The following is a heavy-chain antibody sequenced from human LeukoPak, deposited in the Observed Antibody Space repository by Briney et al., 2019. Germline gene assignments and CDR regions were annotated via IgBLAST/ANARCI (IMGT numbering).Heavy chain of an antibody. CDR1: GYSISSGNY. J-gene: IGHJ4*02. V-gene: IGHV4-38-2*02. CDR3: ARDLWGSGIDN. Sequence: PSETLSLTCTVSGYSISSGNYWDWIRQPPGKGLEWIGSIYHSGSTYYNPSLKSRVTISVDTSKNQFSLKLSSVTAADTAVYYCARDLWGSGIDNWGQGTLVTVSS. CDR2: IYHSGST. D-gene: IGHD3-10*01.